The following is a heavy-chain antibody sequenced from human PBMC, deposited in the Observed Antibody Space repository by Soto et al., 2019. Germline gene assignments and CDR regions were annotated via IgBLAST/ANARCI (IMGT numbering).Heavy chain of an antibody. V-gene: IGHV4-34*01. D-gene: IGHD4-17*01. CDR3: ARGLGTMTSVTTVARWFDT. CDR1: GGSFSGYY. CDR2: INHSGST. J-gene: IGHJ5*02. Sequence: PSETLSLTCAVYGGSFSGYYWSWIRQPPGKGLEWIGEINHSGSTNYNPSLKSRVTISVDTSKNQFSLKLSSVTAADTAVYYCARGLGTMTSVTTVARWFDTWGQGNLVPVSS.